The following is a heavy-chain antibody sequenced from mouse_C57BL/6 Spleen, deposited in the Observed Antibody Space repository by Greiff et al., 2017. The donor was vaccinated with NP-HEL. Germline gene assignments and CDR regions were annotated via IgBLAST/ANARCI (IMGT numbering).Heavy chain of an antibody. Sequence: VQLKESGGGLVKPGGSLKLSCAASGFTFSSYAMSWVRQTPEKRLEWVATISDGGSYTYYPDNVKGRFTISRDNAKNNLYLQMSHLKSEDTAMYYCARGPSFDYWGQGTTLTVSS. CDR3: ARGPSFDY. J-gene: IGHJ2*01. V-gene: IGHV5-4*01. CDR1: GFTFSSYA. CDR2: ISDGGSYT.